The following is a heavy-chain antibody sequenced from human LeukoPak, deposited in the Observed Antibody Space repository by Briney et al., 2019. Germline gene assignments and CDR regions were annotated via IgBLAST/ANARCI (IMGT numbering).Heavy chain of an antibody. D-gene: IGHD5-24*01. CDR3: ARAPFNYGYKKVLNHYGVDV. V-gene: IGHV4-31*03. J-gene: IGHJ6*02. CDR1: GDSISSGDYH. Sequence: SETLSLTCSVSGDSISSGDYHWSWIRQLPGKGLEWIGYMYFSGRTDFNPSLESRVTISVDTSQNQFSLNLTSVTAADTAVYFCARAPFNYGYKKVLNHYGVDVWGQGTAVTVSS. CDR2: MYFSGRT.